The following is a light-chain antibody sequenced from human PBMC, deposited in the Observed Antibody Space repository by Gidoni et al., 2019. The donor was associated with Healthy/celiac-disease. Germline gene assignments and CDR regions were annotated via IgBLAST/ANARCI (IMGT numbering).Light chain of an antibody. Sequence: EIVLTQSPATLSLSPGERATLSCRASQSVSSYLAWYQQKPGQAPRLLIYDASNRATGIPARFSGSGSGTDVTLTISSLEPEDFAVYYCQQRSNWPWTFXXXTKVEIK. V-gene: IGKV3-11*01. J-gene: IGKJ1*01. CDR1: QSVSSY. CDR2: DAS. CDR3: QQRSNWPWT.